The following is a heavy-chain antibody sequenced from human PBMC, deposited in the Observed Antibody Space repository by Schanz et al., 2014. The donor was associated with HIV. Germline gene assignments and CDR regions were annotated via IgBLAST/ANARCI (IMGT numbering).Heavy chain of an antibody. V-gene: IGHV3-23*04. CDR2: ISESGGRT. CDR1: GFTFSSYA. CDR3: AKPEYDSRGNSQSHFDY. J-gene: IGHJ4*02. D-gene: IGHD3-22*01. Sequence: EVHLVESGGGLVKPGGSLRLSCAASGFTFSSYAMSWVRQAPGKGLEWVSSISESGGRTYYADSVNGRFTISRDNSKNTLYLQMTTLRIDDTAVYYCAKPEYDSRGNSQSHFDYWGQGTLVTVSS.